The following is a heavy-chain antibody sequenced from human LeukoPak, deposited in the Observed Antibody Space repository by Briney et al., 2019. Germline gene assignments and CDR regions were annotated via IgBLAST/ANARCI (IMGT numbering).Heavy chain of an antibody. CDR1: GFTFSGSA. D-gene: IGHD3-22*01. Sequence: PGGSLRLSCATSGFTFSGSAIHWVRQACGKGLEWVGRIRSKANSYATADAASVKGRFTISRDDSKNTAYLQMNSLKTEDTAVYYCTRPSYDSSVSGVVYWGQGTLVTVSS. CDR2: IRSKANSYAT. J-gene: IGHJ4*02. V-gene: IGHV3-73*01. CDR3: TRPSYDSSVSGVVY.